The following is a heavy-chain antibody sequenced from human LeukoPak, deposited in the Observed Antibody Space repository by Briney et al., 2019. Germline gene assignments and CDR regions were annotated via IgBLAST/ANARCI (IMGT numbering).Heavy chain of an antibody. Sequence: GGSLRLSCEASGFTFSSYGMSWVRQAPGKGLEWVSAMSDSGGSTYYADSVKGRFTISRDNSKNTLYLQMNSLRAEDTAVYYCAKVYYGSGSYYNNLVGYYFDYWGQGTLVSVSS. J-gene: IGHJ4*02. V-gene: IGHV3-23*01. D-gene: IGHD3-10*01. CDR1: GFTFSSYG. CDR3: AKVYYGSGSYYNNLVGYYFDY. CDR2: MSDSGGST.